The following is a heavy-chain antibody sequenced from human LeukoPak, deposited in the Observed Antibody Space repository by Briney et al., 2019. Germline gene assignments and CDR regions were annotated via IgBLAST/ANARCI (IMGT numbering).Heavy chain of an antibody. Sequence: PSETLSLTCTVSGYSISSGYYWGWIRQPPGKGLEWIGSIYHSGSTYYNPSLKSRVTISVDTSKNQFSLKLSSVTAADTAVYYCARGVDYDYGDLYYFDYWGQGTLVTVSS. J-gene: IGHJ4*02. CDR3: ARGVDYDYGDLYYFDY. CDR2: IYHSGST. D-gene: IGHD4-17*01. CDR1: GYSISSGYY. V-gene: IGHV4-38-2*02.